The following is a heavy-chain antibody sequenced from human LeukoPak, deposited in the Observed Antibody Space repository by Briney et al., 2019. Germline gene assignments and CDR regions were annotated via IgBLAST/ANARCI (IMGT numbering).Heavy chain of an antibody. Sequence: SETLSLTCTVSGGSISSSSYYWGWLRQPPGKGLEWIGYIYHSGSTYYNPSLKSRVTISVDRSKNQFSLKLSSVTAADTAVYYCARGRYCSGGSCYLFDYWGQGTLVTVSS. CDR2: IYHSGST. CDR1: GGSISSSSYY. V-gene: IGHV4-39*07. D-gene: IGHD2-15*01. J-gene: IGHJ4*02. CDR3: ARGRYCSGGSCYLFDY.